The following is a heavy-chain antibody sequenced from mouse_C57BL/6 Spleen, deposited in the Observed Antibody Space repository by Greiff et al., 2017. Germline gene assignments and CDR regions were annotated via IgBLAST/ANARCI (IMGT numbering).Heavy chain of an antibody. D-gene: IGHD3-2*02. V-gene: IGHV8-12*01. CDR2: IYWDDDK. CDR3: VRGLDSSGAFDY. Sequence: QVTLKESGPGILQSSQTLSLTCSFSGFSLSTSGMGVSWIRKPSGKGLEWLAHIYWDDDKRYNPSLKSRLTISKDTSSNQVFLKSTSVDTSDTATYSSVRGLDSSGAFDYWGQGTTLTVSS. J-gene: IGHJ2*01. CDR1: GFSLSTSGMG.